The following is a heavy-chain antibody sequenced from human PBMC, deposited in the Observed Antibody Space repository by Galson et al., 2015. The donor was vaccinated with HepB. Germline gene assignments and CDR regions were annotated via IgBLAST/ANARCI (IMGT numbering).Heavy chain of an antibody. Sequence: PALVKPTQTLTLTCTFSGFSLSTSGVGVGWIRQPPGKALEWLALIYWDDDRRYSPSLKSRLTITKDTSKNQVVLTMSNMDPMDTGTYYCAQTRYRYWGQGTLVTISS. D-gene: IGHD3-16*02. CDR3: AQTRYRY. J-gene: IGHJ4*02. V-gene: IGHV2-5*02. CDR1: GFSLSTSGVG. CDR2: IYWDDDR.